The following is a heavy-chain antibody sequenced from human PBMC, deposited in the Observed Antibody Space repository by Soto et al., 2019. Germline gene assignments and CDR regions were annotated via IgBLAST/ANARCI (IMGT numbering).Heavy chain of an antibody. CDR1: GFTFSSYA. V-gene: IGHV3-23*01. J-gene: IGHJ5*02. D-gene: IGHD3-10*01. CDR2: ISGSGGST. CDR3: AGGGHGSGSYLGSS. Sequence: PGGSLRLSCAASGFTFSSYAMTWVRQAPGKGLEWVSLISGSGGSTYYADSVKGRFTISRDNSKNTLYLQMNSLGAEDTAVYYCAGGGHGSGSYLGSSWGQGILVTVSS.